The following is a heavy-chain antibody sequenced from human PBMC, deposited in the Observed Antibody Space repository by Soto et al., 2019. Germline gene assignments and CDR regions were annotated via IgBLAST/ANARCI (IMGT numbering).Heavy chain of an antibody. D-gene: IGHD3-9*01. CDR2: IYYSGST. Sequence: PSETLSLTCTVSGGSISSSSYYWGWIRQPPGKGLEWIGSIYYSGSTYYNPSLESRVTISVDTSKNQFSLKLSSVTTADTAVYYCARDIPYYDILTGYATLGWFDPWGQGTQVTVSS. CDR1: GGSISSSSYY. J-gene: IGHJ5*02. V-gene: IGHV4-39*07. CDR3: ARDIPYYDILTGYATLGWFDP.